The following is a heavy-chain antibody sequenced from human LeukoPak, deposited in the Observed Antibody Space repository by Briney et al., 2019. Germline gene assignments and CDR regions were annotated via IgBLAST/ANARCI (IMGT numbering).Heavy chain of an antibody. D-gene: IGHD3-22*01. Sequence: ASVKVPCKASGGTFSSYAISWVRQAPGQGLEWMGGIIPIFGTANYAQKFQGRVTITTDESTSTAYMELSSLRSEDTAVYYCAARSEDYYDSSGYYIFDYWGQGTLVTVSS. V-gene: IGHV1-69*05. J-gene: IGHJ4*02. CDR2: IIPIFGTA. CDR1: GGTFSSYA. CDR3: AARSEDYYDSSGYYIFDY.